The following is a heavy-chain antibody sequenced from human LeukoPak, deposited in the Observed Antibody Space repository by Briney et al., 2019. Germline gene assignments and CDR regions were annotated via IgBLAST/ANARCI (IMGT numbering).Heavy chain of an antibody. J-gene: IGHJ1*01. V-gene: IGHV4-39*07. Sequence: SETLSLTCTVSGGSISSSSYYWGWIRQPPGKGLEWIGTIYYSGTTYYNPSLRSRLTISVDSSKNQFSLKLTSVTAADTAVYYCASSSGSYRDEYFQHWGQGTLVTVSS. CDR3: ASSSGSYRDEYFQH. D-gene: IGHD1-26*01. CDR1: GGSISSSSYY. CDR2: IYYSGTT.